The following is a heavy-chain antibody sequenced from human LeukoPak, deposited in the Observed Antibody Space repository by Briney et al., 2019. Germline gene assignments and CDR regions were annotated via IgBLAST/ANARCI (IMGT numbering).Heavy chain of an antibody. J-gene: IGHJ3*01. CDR1: GFTFSTYS. CDR3: ARDLDYDSSGL. V-gene: IGHV3-21*01. Sequence: GGSLRLSCAASGFTFSTYSINWVRQAPGKGLEWVSSISSSSSYIYYADSVKGRFTISRDNAKNSLYLQMNSLRAEDTAVYYCARDLDYDSSGLWGQGTMVTVSS. CDR2: ISSSSSYI. D-gene: IGHD3-22*01.